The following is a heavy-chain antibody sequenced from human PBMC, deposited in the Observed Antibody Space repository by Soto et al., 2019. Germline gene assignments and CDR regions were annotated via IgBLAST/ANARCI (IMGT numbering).Heavy chain of an antibody. CDR3: AKNGQPPYYYYGMDV. CDR1: GYTFTSYG. Sequence: ASVTVSCKASGYTFTSYGISWVRQAPGQGLEWMGWISGYNGDTKYAQKFQGRVTMTVDTSTTTAYMELRSLTSDDRAVYYCAKNGQPPYYYYGMDVWGQGTTVTVSS. J-gene: IGHJ6*02. CDR2: ISGYNGDT. D-gene: IGHD2-8*01. V-gene: IGHV1-18*01.